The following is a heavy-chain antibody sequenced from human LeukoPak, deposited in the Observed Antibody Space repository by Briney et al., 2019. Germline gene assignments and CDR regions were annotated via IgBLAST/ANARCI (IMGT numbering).Heavy chain of an antibody. CDR1: GYTFTGYY. J-gene: IGHJ4*02. Sequence: ASVKVSCKASGYTFTGYYMHWVRQAPGQGREWMGWINPNSGGTNYAQKFQGRVTMTRDTPISTAYMELSRLRSDDTAVYYCARALSSPYGDYPYFDYWGQGTLVTVSS. CDR2: INPNSGGT. CDR3: ARALSSPYGDYPYFDY. D-gene: IGHD4-17*01. V-gene: IGHV1-2*02.